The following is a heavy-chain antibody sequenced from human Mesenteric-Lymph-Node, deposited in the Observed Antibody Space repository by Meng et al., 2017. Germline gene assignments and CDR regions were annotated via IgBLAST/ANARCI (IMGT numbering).Heavy chain of an antibody. V-gene: IGHV4-31*03. CDR3: ARVSSGWDYFDY. D-gene: IGHD6-19*01. CDR1: GGSVSSGGYY. CDR2: IYYSGST. J-gene: IGHJ4*02. Sequence: QVKLQQGGAGLLKPSETLSLTCTVSGGSVSSGGYYWTWIRQHPGKGLEWFGHIYYSGSTFYNPSLKRRVIISIDTSKNQFSLNLRSVTAADTAVYYCARVSSGWDYFDYWGQGTLVTVSS.